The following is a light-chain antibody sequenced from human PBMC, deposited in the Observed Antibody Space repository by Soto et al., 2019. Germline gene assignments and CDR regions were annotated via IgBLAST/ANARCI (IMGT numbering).Light chain of an antibody. CDR3: QQCNAFWT. CDR2: DVS. J-gene: IGKJ1*01. V-gene: IGKV1-5*01. CDR1: QTISSW. Sequence: DIQMTQSPSTLSASVGESVTLTCRASQTISSWLAWYQQKPGKAPKLLIYDVSTLGSGVPSRFSGSGSGADFTLTISSLHPDDFATYYCQQCNAFWTFGQGTKVDIK.